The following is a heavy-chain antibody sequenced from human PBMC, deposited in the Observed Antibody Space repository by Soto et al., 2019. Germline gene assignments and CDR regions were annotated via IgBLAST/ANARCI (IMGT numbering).Heavy chain of an antibody. CDR2: IWYDGSNK. CDR3: ARDHSRGGAALDY. CDR1: GFTFSSYG. D-gene: IGHD1-26*01. Sequence: QVQLVESGGGVVQPGRSLRLSCAASGFTFSSYGMHWVRQAPGKGLEWVAVIWYDGSNKYYADSVKGRFTISRDNSKNTLYLQMHSVRAQDTAVYSCARDHSRGGAALDYWGQGTLVTVSS. V-gene: IGHV3-33*01. J-gene: IGHJ4*02.